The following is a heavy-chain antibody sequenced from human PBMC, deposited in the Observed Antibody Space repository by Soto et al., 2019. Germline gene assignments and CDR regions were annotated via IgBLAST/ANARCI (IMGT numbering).Heavy chain of an antibody. CDR2: ISYDGSNK. CDR3: AKDTCGGDCPFQH. CDR1: GFTFSSYG. Sequence: QVQLVESGGGVVQPGRSLRLSCAASGFTFSSYGMHWVRQAPGKGLEWVAVISYDGSNKYYADSVKGRFTISRDNSKNTLYLQMNSLRAEDTAVYYGAKDTCGGDCPFQHWGQGTLVTVSS. V-gene: IGHV3-30*18. J-gene: IGHJ1*01. D-gene: IGHD2-21*02.